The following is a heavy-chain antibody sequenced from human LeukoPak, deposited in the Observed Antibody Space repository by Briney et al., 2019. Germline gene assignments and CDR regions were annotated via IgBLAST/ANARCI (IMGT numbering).Heavy chain of an antibody. D-gene: IGHD3-3*01. CDR3: ARGYNRGYDFWSGYYKIDY. CDR1: GYTFTDYY. V-gene: IGHV1-2*06. CDR2: INPNSDGT. Sequence: ASVKVSCKASGYTFTDYYIHWVRQAPGQGLEWMGRINPNSDGTDYAQKFQGRVTMTRDTSISTAYMELSRLRSDDTAVYYCARGYNRGYDFWSGYYKIDYWGRGTLVTVSS. J-gene: IGHJ4*02.